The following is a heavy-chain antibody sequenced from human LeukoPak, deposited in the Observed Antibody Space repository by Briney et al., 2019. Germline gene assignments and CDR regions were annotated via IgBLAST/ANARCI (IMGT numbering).Heavy chain of an antibody. J-gene: IGHJ4*02. D-gene: IGHD1-26*01. CDR2: ISYDGSNK. CDR1: GFTFSSYG. Sequence: QRGGSPRLSCAASGFTFSSYGMHWVRQAPGKGLEWVAVISYDGSNKYYADSVKGRFTISRDNSKNTLYLQMNSLRAEDTAVYYCAKDSVGATYGYWGQGRVARVSS. CDR3: AKDSVGATYGY. V-gene: IGHV3-30*18.